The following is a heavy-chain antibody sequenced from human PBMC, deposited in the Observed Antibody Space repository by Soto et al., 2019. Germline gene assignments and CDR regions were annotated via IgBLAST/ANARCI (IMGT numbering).Heavy chain of an antibody. J-gene: IGHJ6*03. Sequence: PGGSLRLSCAASGFTFDDYAMHWVRQAPGKGLEWVSGISWNSGSIGYADSVKGRFTISRDNAKNSLYLQMNSLRAEDTALYYCAKDIGRGSGSYQDSYSTDVWCTGPTVTLSS. CDR2: ISWNSGSI. CDR3: AKDIGRGSGSYQDSYSTDV. D-gene: IGHD3-10*01. V-gene: IGHV3-9*01. CDR1: GFTFDDYA.